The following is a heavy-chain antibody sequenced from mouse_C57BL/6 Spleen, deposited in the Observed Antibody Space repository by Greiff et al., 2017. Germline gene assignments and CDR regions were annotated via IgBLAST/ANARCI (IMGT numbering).Heavy chain of an antibody. Sequence: QVQLQQPGAELVMPGASVKLSCKASGYTFTSYWMHWVKQRPGQGLEWIGEIDPSDSYTNYNQKFKGKSTLTVDKSSSTAYMQLSSLTSEDSAVYYCARRDDEGAMDYWGQGTSVTVSS. CDR3: ARRDDEGAMDY. CDR2: IDPSDSYT. V-gene: IGHV1-69*01. CDR1: GYTFTSYW. J-gene: IGHJ4*01. D-gene: IGHD2-3*01.